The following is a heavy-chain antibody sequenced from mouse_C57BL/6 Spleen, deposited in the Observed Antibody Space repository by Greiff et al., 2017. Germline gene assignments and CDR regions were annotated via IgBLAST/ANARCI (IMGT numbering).Heavy chain of an antibody. D-gene: IGHD2-12*01. CDR3: ARANDVEGGTGDY. CDR1: GYTFTSYW. J-gene: IGHJ4*01. CDR2: INPSSGYT. V-gene: IGHV1-7*01. Sequence: QVQLQQSGAELAKPGASVKLSCKASGYTFTSYWMHWVKQRPGQGLEWIGYINPSSGYTKYNQKFKDKATLTADKSSSTAYMQLSSLTYEDSAVYYCARANDVEGGTGDYWGQGTSVTVSS.